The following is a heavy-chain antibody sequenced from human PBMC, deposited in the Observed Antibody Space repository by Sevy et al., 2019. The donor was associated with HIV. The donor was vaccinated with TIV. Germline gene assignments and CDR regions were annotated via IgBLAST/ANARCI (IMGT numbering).Heavy chain of an antibody. CDR2: ISHTSESS. CDR1: GFTLSSYV. J-gene: IGHJ4*02. D-gene: IGHD3-3*01. Sequence: GGSLRLSCAASGFTLSSYVMSWVRHSPGKGLEWVSTISHTSESSNYADSVKGRFTISRDNSKNTLFLKMNSLRVEDTAVYSCAGRRVGYFWSGSVRGPWAGGPLFDYWGQGTLVTVSS. CDR3: AGRRVGYFWSGSVRGPWAGGPLFDY. V-gene: IGHV3-23*01.